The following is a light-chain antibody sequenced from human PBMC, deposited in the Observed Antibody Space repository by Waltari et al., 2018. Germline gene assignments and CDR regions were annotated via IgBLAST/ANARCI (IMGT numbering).Light chain of an antibody. J-gene: IGKJ1*01. CDR3: QQYNNWPPWT. V-gene: IGKV3-15*01. CDR2: GAS. Sequence: EIVMTQSPATLSVSPGERATLSCRASQSVRNNLVWYQQKPGQAPRLLIYGASTRVTGLPARFSGSGSGTEFTLPISSLQSEDFAVYYCQQYNNWPPWTFGQGTKVEIK. CDR1: QSVRNN.